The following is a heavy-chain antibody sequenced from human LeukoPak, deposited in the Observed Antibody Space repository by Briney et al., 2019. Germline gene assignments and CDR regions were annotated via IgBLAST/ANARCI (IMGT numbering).Heavy chain of an antibody. D-gene: IGHD6-13*01. J-gene: IGHJ5*02. CDR1: GYTFTTYP. CDR2: IIPIFGTA. Sequence: GASVKVSCKASGYTFTTYPMNWVRQAPGQGLEWMGGIIPIFGTANYAQKFQGRVTITADESTSTAYMELSSLRSEDTAVYYCARVGYSSSWFNWFDPWGQGTLVTVSS. CDR3: ARVGYSSSWFNWFDP. V-gene: IGHV1-69*13.